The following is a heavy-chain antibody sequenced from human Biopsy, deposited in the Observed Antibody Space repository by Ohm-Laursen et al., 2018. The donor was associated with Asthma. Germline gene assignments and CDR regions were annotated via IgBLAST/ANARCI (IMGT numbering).Heavy chain of an antibody. D-gene: IGHD4-17*01. V-gene: IGHV4-30-4*01. CDR2: VFWSGST. CDR3: ARVVSYGDIYFGIDV. Sequence: TLSLTCRASGGYTGSSDHHWAWIRQAPGKGLEWIGFVFWSGSTHYSRSLERRVSISIDTATNEFSMKLWSVTPADTAVYFCARVVSYGDIYFGIDVWGPGNTVVVS. J-gene: IGHJ6*02. CDR1: GGYTGSSDHH.